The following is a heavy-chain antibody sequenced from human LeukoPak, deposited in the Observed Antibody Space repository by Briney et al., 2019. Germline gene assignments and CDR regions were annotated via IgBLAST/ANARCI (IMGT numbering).Heavy chain of an antibody. D-gene: IGHD3-10*01. CDR3: TRQSGSASYRGSYVY. CDR1: GYIFTNYW. CDR2: IYPGDSDT. Sequence: GESLKISCKGSGYIFTNYWIGWVRQMPGKGLEWMGIIYPGDSDTRYSPSFHGQVTMSADKSISTAYLQWNSLKASDTAMYYCTRQSGSASYRGSYVYWGQGTLVTVSS. V-gene: IGHV5-51*01. J-gene: IGHJ4*02.